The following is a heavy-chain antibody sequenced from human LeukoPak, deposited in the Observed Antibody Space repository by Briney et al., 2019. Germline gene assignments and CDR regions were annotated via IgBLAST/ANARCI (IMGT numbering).Heavy chain of an antibody. CDR1: GGSISSYY. CDR2: IYYSGST. J-gene: IGHJ4*02. D-gene: IGHD6-13*01. V-gene: IGHV4-59*12. Sequence: SETLSLTCTVSGGSISSYYWSWIRQLPGKGLEWIGYIYYSGSTNYNPSLKSRVTISIDTSKNQFSLKLSSVTAADTAVYYCARANYSSTVQGRWGQGILVTVSS. CDR3: ARANYSSTVQGR.